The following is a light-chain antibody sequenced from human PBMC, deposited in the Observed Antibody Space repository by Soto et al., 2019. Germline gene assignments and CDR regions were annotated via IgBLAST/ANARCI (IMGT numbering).Light chain of an antibody. J-gene: IGKJ1*01. CDR1: QGISSY. CDR2: DAS. Sequence: EVELTQSPDTLSLPPGERATLSCRASQGISSYLAWYQQTPGQAPRLLIHDASSGATRIPPRFSCSGPVTDLALTISSLAPDDFAVYYCQQLTHWPPHWTFGQGTKVDIK. CDR3: QQLTHWPPHWT. V-gene: IGKV3-11*01.